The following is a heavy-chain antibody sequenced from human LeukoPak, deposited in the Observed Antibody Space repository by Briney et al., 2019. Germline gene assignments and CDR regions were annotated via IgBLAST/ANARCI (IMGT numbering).Heavy chain of an antibody. CDR2: ISSSGSTV. CDR1: GFTFSSYS. V-gene: IGHV3-48*04. J-gene: IGHJ4*02. Sequence: GGSLRLSCAASGFTFSSYSMNWVRQAPGKGLEWVSYISSSGSTVYYADSVKGRFTISRDNAKNSLYLQMNSLRAEDTAVYYCARDDRGDTIDYWGQGTLVTVSS. D-gene: IGHD3-10*01. CDR3: ARDDRGDTIDY.